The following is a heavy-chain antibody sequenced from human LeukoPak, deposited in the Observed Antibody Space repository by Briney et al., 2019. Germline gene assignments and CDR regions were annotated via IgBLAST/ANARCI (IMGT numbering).Heavy chain of an antibody. J-gene: IGHJ4*02. CDR2: ISGSGAIT. D-gene: IGHD3-16*01. CDR3: AKDLSSGGGYD. V-gene: IGHV3-23*01. CDR1: GFSFSSHS. Sequence: PGGSLRRSCAASGFSFSSHSMNWVRQAPGKGLEWVSAISGSGAITYYADSVKGRFTISRDNSKNTLYLQMISLRAEDTAVYYCAKDLSSGGGYDWGQGTLVTVSS.